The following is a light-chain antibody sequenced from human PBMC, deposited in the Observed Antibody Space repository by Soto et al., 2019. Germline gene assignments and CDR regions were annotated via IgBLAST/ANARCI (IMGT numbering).Light chain of an antibody. CDR3: QQYISPPAGFT. CDR2: GAS. Sequence: EIVLTQSPGTLSLFPGERATLSGRASQSVSSTYFAWYRQKPGQPPSLLIYGASNRATGVPEKFSGSGSGQDFTHPIRKLEPEDFAVSYCQQYISPPAGFTFGPGHTVEI. CDR1: QSVSSTY. J-gene: IGKJ3*01. V-gene: IGKV3-20*01.